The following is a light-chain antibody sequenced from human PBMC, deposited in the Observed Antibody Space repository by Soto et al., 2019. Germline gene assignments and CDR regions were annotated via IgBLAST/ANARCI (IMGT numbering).Light chain of an antibody. CDR2: GAS. Sequence: EIVLMKSPGTLSLSPGERATLSCRASQTMTRAYVAWYQHKPGQAPRLLIYGASSRATGIPDRFSGSGSGTDFTLTINRLEPEDFAVYYCQQYGSSPPWTFGQGTKVDI. CDR3: QQYGSSPPWT. J-gene: IGKJ1*01. CDR1: QTMTRAY. V-gene: IGKV3-20*01.